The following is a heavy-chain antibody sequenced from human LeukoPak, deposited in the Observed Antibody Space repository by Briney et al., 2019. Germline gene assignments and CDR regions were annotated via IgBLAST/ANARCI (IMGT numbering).Heavy chain of an antibody. Sequence: EASVKVSCKASGGTFTSYDINWVRQATGQGLEWMGWMNPNSGNTGYAQKFQGRVTITRNTSISTAYMELSSLRSEDTAVYYCARGDESRSGYMYHYYYYMDVWGKGTTVTVSS. J-gene: IGHJ6*03. D-gene: IGHD3-3*01. CDR1: GGTFTSYD. CDR2: MNPNSGNT. CDR3: ARGDESRSGYMYHYYYYMDV. V-gene: IGHV1-8*03.